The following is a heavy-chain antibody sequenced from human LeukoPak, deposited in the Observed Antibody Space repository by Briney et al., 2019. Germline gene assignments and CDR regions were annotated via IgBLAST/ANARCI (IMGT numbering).Heavy chain of an antibody. CDR1: GFTFSSYS. CDR3: ARDRVSRKRDWDPRIDY. CDR2: ISSSSSTI. J-gene: IGHJ4*02. Sequence: PGGSLRLSCAASGFTFSSYSMNWVRQAPGKGLEWVSYISSSSSTIYYADSVKGRFTISRDNAKNSLYLQMNSLRAEDTAVYYCARDRVSRKRDWDPRIDYWGQGTLVTVSS. V-gene: IGHV3-48*01. D-gene: IGHD2-21*02.